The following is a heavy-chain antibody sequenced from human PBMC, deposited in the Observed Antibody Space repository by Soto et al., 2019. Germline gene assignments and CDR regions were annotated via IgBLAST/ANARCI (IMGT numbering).Heavy chain of an antibody. Sequence: EVQLLKSGGGLVQPGGSLRLSCATDGFTFDSYAMHWVRQAPGKGLEWVSSLSGSGYQTYYADSVKGRLTISRDRSKNTVYLQMNRLRAEDTAVYFCATDRLTVFGVVVTFEDWGRGTRVTVAS. CDR2: LSGSGYQT. J-gene: IGHJ4*02. CDR1: GFTFDSYA. V-gene: IGHV3-23*01. D-gene: IGHD3-3*01. CDR3: ATDRLTVFGVVVTFED.